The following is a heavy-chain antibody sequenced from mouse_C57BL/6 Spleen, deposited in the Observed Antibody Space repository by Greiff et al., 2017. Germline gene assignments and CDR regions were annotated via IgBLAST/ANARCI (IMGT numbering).Heavy chain of an antibody. J-gene: IGHJ3*01. Sequence: DAGGGLVQPKGSLKLSCDASGFFFIPYALHWVRQAPGKGLEWAARIRSKSCNYATYYAESVKDRYTISSDDSQSMLCLQVNDQETEDTAVYYCVRDVLEGAYWGQGTMVTVSA. CDR2: IRSKSCNYAT. CDR1: GFFFIPYA. V-gene: IGHV10-3*01. CDR3: VRDVLEGAY.